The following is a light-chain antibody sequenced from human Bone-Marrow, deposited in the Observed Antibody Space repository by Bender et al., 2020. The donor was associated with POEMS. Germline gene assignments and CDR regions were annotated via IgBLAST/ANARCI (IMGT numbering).Light chain of an antibody. J-gene: IGLJ2*01. CDR2: EVN. CDR3: CSYAGSHVV. V-gene: IGLV2-23*02. Sequence: QSALTQPASVSGSPGQSITISCTGTSSDVGSYNLVSWYQQHPGKAPKLMIYEVNQRPSGVSYRFSGSKSGNTASLTISGLQAEDEADYYCCSYAGSHVVFGGGTKLTVL. CDR1: SSDVGSYNL.